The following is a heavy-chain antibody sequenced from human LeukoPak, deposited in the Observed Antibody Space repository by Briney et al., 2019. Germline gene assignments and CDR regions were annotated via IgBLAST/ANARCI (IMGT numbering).Heavy chain of an antibody. V-gene: IGHV3-74*01. Sequence: PGGSLRLSCAASGVTFSRYWMHWVRQAPGEGLVRVSRINGDGNSIIYADSVKGRFTISRDNAKKTLYLQMNSLRVEDTAVYYCATTHHYYDSSGFYYASDAFDIWGQGTMVTVSS. CDR3: ATTHHYYDSSGFYYASDAFDI. CDR2: INGDGNSI. CDR1: GVTFSRYW. D-gene: IGHD3-22*01. J-gene: IGHJ3*02.